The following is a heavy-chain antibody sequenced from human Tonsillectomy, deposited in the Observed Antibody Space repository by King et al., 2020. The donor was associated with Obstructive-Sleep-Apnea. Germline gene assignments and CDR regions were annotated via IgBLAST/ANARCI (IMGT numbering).Heavy chain of an antibody. Sequence: VQLVESGGGVVQPGRSLRISCAASGFTFRNNGMHWVRQAPGKGLEWVAVIWYDGSNKYYADSVKGRFTISRDISKNTLYLQMNSLRAEDTAVYYCAKDRLGGYDSYYGMDVWGQGTTVTVSS. CDR2: IWYDGSNK. J-gene: IGHJ6*02. CDR1: GFTFRNNG. D-gene: IGHD5-12*01. CDR3: AKDRLGGYDSYYGMDV. V-gene: IGHV3-33*06.